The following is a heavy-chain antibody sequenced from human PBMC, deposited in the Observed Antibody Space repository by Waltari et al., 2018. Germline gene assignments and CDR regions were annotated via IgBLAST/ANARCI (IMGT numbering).Heavy chain of an antibody. J-gene: IGHJ6*02. Sequence: QLQLQESGPGLVKPSETLSLSCSVSGDSISSSNYYLGWIRQPPGKGLEWIASVYYSGTTYYNPSLKSRVTISADTSRNQFYLRLTSVTATDSALYYCATRIPSDHSGSFYYYGMDVWGQGTTVTVSS. CDR3: ATRIPSDHSGSFYYYGMDV. CDR2: VYYSGTT. D-gene: IGHD6-6*01. CDR1: GDSISSSNYY. V-gene: IGHV4-39*01.